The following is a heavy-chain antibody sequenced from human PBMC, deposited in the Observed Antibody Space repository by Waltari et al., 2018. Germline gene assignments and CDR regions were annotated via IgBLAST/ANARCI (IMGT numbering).Heavy chain of an antibody. CDR2: ISAYNGNT. CDR1: GYTFTSYG. V-gene: IGHV1-18*01. J-gene: IGHJ4*02. Sequence: QVQLVQSGAEVKKPGASVKVSSKASGYTFTSYGSSWGGPAPGQGLEWMGWISAYNGNTNYAQKLQGRVTMTTDTSTSTAYMELRSLRSDDTAVYYCARDGMVEMATTASDYWGQGTLVTVSS. CDR3: ARDGMVEMATTASDY. D-gene: IGHD5-12*01.